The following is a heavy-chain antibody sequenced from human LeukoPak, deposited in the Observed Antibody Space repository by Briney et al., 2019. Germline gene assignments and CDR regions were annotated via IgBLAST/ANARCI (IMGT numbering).Heavy chain of an antibody. V-gene: IGHV3-9*01. CDR2: ISWNSGSI. CDR3: AKMYREGPPSGSYDHHTTYFDY. Sequence: GGSLRLSCAASGFTFDDYAMHWVRQAPGKGLEWVSGISWNSGSIGYADSVKGRFTISRDNAKNSLYLQMNSLRAEDTALYYCAKMYREGPPSGSYDHHTTYFDYWGQGTLVTVSS. CDR1: GFTFDDYA. D-gene: IGHD1-26*01. J-gene: IGHJ4*02.